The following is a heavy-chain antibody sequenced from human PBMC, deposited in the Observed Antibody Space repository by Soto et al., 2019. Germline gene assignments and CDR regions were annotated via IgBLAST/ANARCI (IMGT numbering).Heavy chain of an antibody. J-gene: IGHJ6*03. D-gene: IGHD3-3*01. CDR2: ISAYNGNT. CDR3: ARSGSIFGVVPAPYYYYMDV. V-gene: IGHV1-18*01. Sequence: GASVKVSCKASGYTFTSYGISWVRQAPGQGLEWMGWISAYNGNTNYAQKLQGRVTMTTDTSTSTAYMELRSLRSDDTAVYYCARSGSIFGVVPAPYYYYMDVWGKGTTVTVSS. CDR1: GYTFTSYG.